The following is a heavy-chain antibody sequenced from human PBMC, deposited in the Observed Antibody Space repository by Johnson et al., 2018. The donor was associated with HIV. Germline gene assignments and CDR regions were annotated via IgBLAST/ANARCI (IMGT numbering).Heavy chain of an antibody. D-gene: IGHD6-6*01. V-gene: IGHV3-30*14. CDR1: RFTFSSYA. J-gene: IGHJ3*02. Sequence: VQLVESGGGVVQPGRSLRLSCAASRFTFSSYAMHWVRQAPGKGLEWVAVIWYDGSNKYYADSVKGRFTISRDNSKHTLYLQMNSLRAEDTAFYYCSKVHSSSSNGFDIWGQGTMVTVSS. CDR3: SKVHSSSSNGFDI. CDR2: IWYDGSNK.